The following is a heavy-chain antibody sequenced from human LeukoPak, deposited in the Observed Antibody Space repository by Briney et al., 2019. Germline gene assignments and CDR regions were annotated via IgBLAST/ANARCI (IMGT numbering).Heavy chain of an antibody. CDR2: INHSGST. CDR1: GGSFSGYY. V-gene: IGHV4-34*01. D-gene: IGHD6-13*01. Sequence: SETLSLTCAVYGGSFSGYYWSWIRQPPGKGLEWIGEINHSGSTNYNPSLKSRVTISVDTSKNQFSLKLSSVTAADTAVYYCARVDRVAAAGNYWGQGTLVTVSS. CDR3: ARVDRVAAAGNY. J-gene: IGHJ4*02.